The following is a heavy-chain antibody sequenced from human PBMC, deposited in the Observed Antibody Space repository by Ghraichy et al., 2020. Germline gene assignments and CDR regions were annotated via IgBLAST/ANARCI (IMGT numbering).Heavy chain of an antibody. D-gene: IGHD3-10*02. CDR1: GGSFSGYY. J-gene: IGHJ6*02. CDR3: ARVEAEWDYVDPGWVYYYGLDV. V-gene: IGHV4-34*01. CDR2: ISHGGST. Sequence: SQTLSLTCAVYGGSFSGYYWSWIRQPPGKGLEWIGEISHGGSTNHSPSLKSRVTMSIDTSNKQFSLKLRSVTAAATAVYYCARVEAEWDYVDPGWVYYYGLDVWGQGTTVTVSS.